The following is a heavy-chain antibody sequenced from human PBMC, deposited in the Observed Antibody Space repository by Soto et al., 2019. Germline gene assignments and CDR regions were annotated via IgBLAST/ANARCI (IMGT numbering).Heavy chain of an antibody. J-gene: IGHJ4*02. V-gene: IGHV4-59*01. CDR2: IYYSGST. CDR1: GGSISSYY. CDR3: ARGGRGRTSWALFDY. D-gene: IGHD2-2*01. Sequence: TLSLTCTVSGGSISSYYWSWIRQPPGKGLEWIGYIYYSGSTNYNPSLKSRVTISVDTSKNQFSLKLSSVTAADTAVYYCARGGRGRTSWALFDYWGQGTLVTVSS.